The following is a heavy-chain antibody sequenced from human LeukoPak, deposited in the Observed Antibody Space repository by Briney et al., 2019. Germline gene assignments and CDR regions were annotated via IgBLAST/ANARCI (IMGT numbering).Heavy chain of an antibody. V-gene: IGHV3-11*01. Sequence: PGGSLRLSCAASGFTFSDYYMSWIRQAPGKGLEWVSYISSSGSTIYYADSVKGRFTISRDNAKNSLYLQMNSLRAEDTAVYYCARDGTDIAAAGTTPTFGYWDQGTLVTVSS. D-gene: IGHD6-13*01. CDR2: ISSSGSTI. CDR3: ARDGTDIAAAGTTPTFGY. J-gene: IGHJ4*02. CDR1: GFTFSDYY.